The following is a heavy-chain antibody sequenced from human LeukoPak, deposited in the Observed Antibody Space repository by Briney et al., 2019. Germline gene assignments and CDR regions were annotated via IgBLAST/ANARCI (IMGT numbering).Heavy chain of an antibody. CDR3: ARDLQGYYDY. D-gene: IGHD3-22*01. V-gene: IGHV1-69*05. Sequence: SVKVSCKASGYTFTGYYMHWVRQAPGQGLEWMGRIIPIFGTANYAQKFQGRVTITTGESTSTAYMELSSLRSEDTAVYYCARDLQGYYDYWGQGTLVTVSS. J-gene: IGHJ4*02. CDR1: GYTFTGYY. CDR2: IIPIFGTA.